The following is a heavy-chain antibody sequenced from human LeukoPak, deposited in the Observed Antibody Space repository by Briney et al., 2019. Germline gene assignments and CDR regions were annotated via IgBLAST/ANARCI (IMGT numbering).Heavy chain of an antibody. Sequence: GGSLRLSCAASGFTFSSYNMNWVRQAPRKGLEWVSAISGSGGSTYYADSVKGRFTISRDNSKNTLYLQMNSLRAEDTAVYYCAKYFASGSYYKLPHWGQGTLVTVSS. CDR1: GFTFSSYN. J-gene: IGHJ1*01. D-gene: IGHD3-10*01. V-gene: IGHV3-23*01. CDR3: AKYFASGSYYKLPH. CDR2: ISGSGGST.